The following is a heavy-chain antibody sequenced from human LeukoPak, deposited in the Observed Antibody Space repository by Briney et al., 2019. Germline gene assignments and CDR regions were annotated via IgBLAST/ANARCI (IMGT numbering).Heavy chain of an antibody. D-gene: IGHD2-2*01. V-gene: IGHV3-48*03. CDR2: ISSSGSNI. Sequence: GGSLLLSCAASGFTFSSYEMNWVRQAPGKGLEWVSYISSSGSNIYYADSVKGRFIISRDNAKNSLYLEMNGLRAEDTAVYYCARDRGDIVVGTTNWFDPWGQGTLVTVSS. CDR3: ARDRGDIVVGTTNWFDP. CDR1: GFTFSSYE. J-gene: IGHJ5*02.